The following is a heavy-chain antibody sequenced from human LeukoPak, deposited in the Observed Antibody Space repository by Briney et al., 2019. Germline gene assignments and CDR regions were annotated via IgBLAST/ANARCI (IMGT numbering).Heavy chain of an antibody. Sequence: SETLSLTCTVSGGSISSGSYYWSWIRQPAGKRLEWIGHIYRSGSTNYNPSLKSRVTISVDTSKNQFSLKLSSVTAADTAVYYCARVSCSSTSCLPENNWFDPWGQGTLVTVSS. D-gene: IGHD2-2*01. V-gene: IGHV4-61*09. CDR1: GGSISSGSYY. CDR3: ARVSCSSTSCLPENNWFDP. J-gene: IGHJ5*02. CDR2: IYRSGST.